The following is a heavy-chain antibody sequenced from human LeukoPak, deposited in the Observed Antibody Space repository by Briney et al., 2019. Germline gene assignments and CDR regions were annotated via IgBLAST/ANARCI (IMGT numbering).Heavy chain of an antibody. D-gene: IGHD6-13*01. CDR2: IFPIFGTA. CDR3: ALAAAGTPHYYYYYYGMDV. CDR1: GGTFSSYV. V-gene: IGHV1-69*13. Sequence: GASVKVSCKASGGTFSSYVISWVRQAPGQGLEWMGGIFPIFGTANYAQKFQGRVTITADESTSTAYMELSSLRSEDTAVYYCALAAAGTPHYYYYYYGMDVWGQGTTVTVSS. J-gene: IGHJ6*02.